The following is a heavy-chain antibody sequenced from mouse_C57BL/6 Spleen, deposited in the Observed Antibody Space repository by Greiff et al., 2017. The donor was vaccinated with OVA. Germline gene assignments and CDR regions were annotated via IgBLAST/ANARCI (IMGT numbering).Heavy chain of an antibody. Sequence: EVKLVESEGGLVQPGSSMKLSCTASGFTFSDYYMAWVRQVPEKGLEWVANINYDGSSTYYLDSLKSRFIISRDNAKNILYLQMSSLKSEDTATYYCARESDPRYGNWFAYWGQGTLVTVSA. D-gene: IGHD2-1*01. CDR2: INYDGSST. V-gene: IGHV5-16*01. CDR3: ARESDPRYGNWFAY. J-gene: IGHJ3*01. CDR1: GFTFSDYY.